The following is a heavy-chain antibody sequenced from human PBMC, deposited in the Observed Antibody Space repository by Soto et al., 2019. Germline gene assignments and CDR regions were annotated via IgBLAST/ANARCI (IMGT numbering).Heavy chain of an antibody. J-gene: IGHJ6*02. CDR2: ISAYNGNT. CDR1: GYTFTSYG. D-gene: IGHD6-6*01. Sequence: ASVKVSCKASGYTFTSYGISWVRQAPGQGLEWMGWISAYNGNTNYAQKPQGRVTMTTDTSTSTAYMELRSLRSDDTAVYYCARVVIAARRPNYYYYGMDVWGQGTTVTVSS. V-gene: IGHV1-18*01. CDR3: ARVVIAARRPNYYYYGMDV.